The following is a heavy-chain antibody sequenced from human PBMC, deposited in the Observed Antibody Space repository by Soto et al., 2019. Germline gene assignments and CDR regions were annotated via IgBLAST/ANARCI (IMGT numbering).Heavy chain of an antibody. CDR1: GGSFSGYY. CDR3: ARVLSSSWYERGYYFDY. V-gene: IGHV4-34*01. J-gene: IGHJ4*02. Sequence: TSETLSLTCAVYGGSFSGYYWSWIRQPPGKGLEWIGEINHSGSTNYNPSLKSRVTISVDTSENQFSLKLSSVTAADTAVYYCARVLSSSWYERGYYFDYWGQGTLVTVSS. D-gene: IGHD6-13*01. CDR2: INHSGST.